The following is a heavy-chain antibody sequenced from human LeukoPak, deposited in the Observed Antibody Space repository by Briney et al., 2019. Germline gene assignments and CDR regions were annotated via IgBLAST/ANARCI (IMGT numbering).Heavy chain of an antibody. CDR2: IIPILGIA. D-gene: IGHD2-15*01. V-gene: IGHV1-69*04. CDR3: AREVTLAAPNWFDP. J-gene: IGHJ5*02. CDR1: GGTFSSYA. Sequence: ASVKVSCKASGGTFSSYAISWVRQAPGQGLEWMGRIIPILGIANYAQKFQGRVTITADKSTSTAYMELSSLRSEDTAVYYCAREVTLAAPNWFDPWGQGTLVTVSS.